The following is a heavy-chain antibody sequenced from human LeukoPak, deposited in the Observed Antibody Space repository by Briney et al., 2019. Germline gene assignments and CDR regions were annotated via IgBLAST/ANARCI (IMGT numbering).Heavy chain of an antibody. J-gene: IGHJ4*02. CDR1: GYTFNTYG. Sequence: ASVKVSCKASGYTFNTYGITWVRQAPGQGLEWMGWISPYNGNTNYAQKFQGRVTLTTDTSTSTAYMELRSLRSDDTAVYYCAKQTRYDIPAGGRGFDYWGQGTLVTVSS. V-gene: IGHV1-18*01. D-gene: IGHD3-22*01. CDR3: AKQTRYDIPAGGRGFDY. CDR2: ISPYNGNT.